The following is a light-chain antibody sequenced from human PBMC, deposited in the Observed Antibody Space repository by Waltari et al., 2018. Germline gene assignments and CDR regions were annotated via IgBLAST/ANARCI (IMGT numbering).Light chain of an antibody. CDR1: QTVGSSS. J-gene: IGKJ1*01. CDR2: RAS. V-gene: IGKV3-20*01. CDR3: QQHGTLPAT. Sequence: EIVLTQSPGPASLSPAARVTLPCRASQTVGSSSLAWYQQKPGQAPRLVIYRASRRATGIPDRFSGIGSGTDFSLTISRLEPEDFAVYYCQQHGTLPATFGQGTKVEIK.